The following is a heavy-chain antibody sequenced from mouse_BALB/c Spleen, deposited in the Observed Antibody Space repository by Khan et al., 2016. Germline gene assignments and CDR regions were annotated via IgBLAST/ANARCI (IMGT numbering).Heavy chain of an antibody. J-gene: IGHJ2*01. CDR2: IWAGGGS. CDR1: GYSFTSYG. CDR3: AGSKYRAGY. D-gene: IGHD4-1*01. Sequence: QVQLMESGPGLVAPSQSLSISCTASGYSFTSYGVHWVRQTPGKGLEWLGLIWAGGGSTYYWDIMSRLSTSKYNTKNLVFLRRISLQTDDTSLYCGAGSKYRAGYWGQGTMLTVSA. V-gene: IGHV2-9*02.